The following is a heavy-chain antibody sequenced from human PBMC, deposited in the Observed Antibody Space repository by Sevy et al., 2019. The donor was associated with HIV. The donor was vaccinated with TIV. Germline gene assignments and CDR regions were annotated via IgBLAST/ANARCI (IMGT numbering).Heavy chain of an antibody. CDR3: AKEAAGCTNGVCYNPADY. CDR1: GFTFSSYG. J-gene: IGHJ4*02. Sequence: GGSLRLSCAASGFTFSSYGMHWVRQAPGKGLEWVAVISYDGSNKYYADSVKGRFTISRDNSKNTLYLQMNSLRAEDTAVYYCAKEAAGCTNGVCYNPADYWGQGTLVTVSS. CDR2: ISYDGSNK. V-gene: IGHV3-30*18. D-gene: IGHD2-8*01.